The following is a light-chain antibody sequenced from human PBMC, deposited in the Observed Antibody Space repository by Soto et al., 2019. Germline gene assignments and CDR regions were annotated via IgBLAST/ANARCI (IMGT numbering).Light chain of an antibody. CDR1: QGISNW. Sequence: DIQMTQSPSSVSASVGDRVSITCRASQGISNWLAWYQQKPGRAPKLLIYTGSSLQSGVPSRFSCTGSGTDFTLTISSLQPEDVAAYYCQQANSFPLTFGGGTKVEIK. CDR2: TGS. J-gene: IGKJ4*01. V-gene: IGKV1-12*01. CDR3: QQANSFPLT.